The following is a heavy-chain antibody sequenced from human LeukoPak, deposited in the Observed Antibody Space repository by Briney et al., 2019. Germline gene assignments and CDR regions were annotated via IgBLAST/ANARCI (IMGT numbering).Heavy chain of an antibody. D-gene: IGHD3-16*01. CDR2: IIPIFGTT. CDR3: ARGNLPLGGWYNY. Sequence: ASVKVSCKASGGTFISYAVSWVRQAPGQGLEWMGGIIPIFGTTNYAQKFQGRVTITADESTSTAYTELSSLRSEDTAVYYCARGNLPLGGWYNYWGQGTLVTVSS. V-gene: IGHV1-69*01. CDR1: GGTFISYA. J-gene: IGHJ4*02.